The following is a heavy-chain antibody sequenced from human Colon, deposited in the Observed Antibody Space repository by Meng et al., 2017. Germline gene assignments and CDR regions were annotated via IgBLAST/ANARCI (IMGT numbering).Heavy chain of an antibody. CDR2: TYYRSEWQN. V-gene: IGHV6-1*01. CDR1: GDSVSSNRAL. J-gene: IGHJ4*02. Sequence: QVHLPQSGPGLVKPSQTLSLTCAISGDSVSSNRALWHWVRQSPSRGLEWLGQTYYRSEWQNHYGVSVKSRITINADTSRNHFSLHSNSVTPEDTAVYYCTTWYGEYWGQGTLVTVSS. D-gene: IGHD3-10*01. CDR3: TTWYGEY.